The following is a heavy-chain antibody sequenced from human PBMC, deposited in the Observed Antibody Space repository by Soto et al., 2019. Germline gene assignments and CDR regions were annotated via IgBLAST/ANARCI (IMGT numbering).Heavy chain of an antibody. D-gene: IGHD1-26*01. Sequence: GGSLRLSCAASGFTFSSYWMHWVRQAPGKGLVWVSRINSDGSSTSYADSVKGRFTISRDNAKNTLYLQMNSLRAEDTAVYYCAKPTMGATPYYYYRTDVWGQGTTATVSS. V-gene: IGHV3-74*01. CDR3: AKPTMGATPYYYYRTDV. J-gene: IGHJ6*02. CDR2: INSDGSST. CDR1: GFTFSSYW.